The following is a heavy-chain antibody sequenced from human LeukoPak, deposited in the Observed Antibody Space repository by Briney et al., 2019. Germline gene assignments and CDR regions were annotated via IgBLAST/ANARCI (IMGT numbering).Heavy chain of an antibody. D-gene: IGHD5/OR15-5a*01. V-gene: IGHV3-23*01. CDR1: GFTFSSYA. CDR2: ISGSGDNT. Sequence: GGSLRLSCAASGFTFSSYAMSWVRQAPGKGLEWVSGISGSGDNTYYADSVKGRFTISRDNSENTLYLQMNSLRAEDTAVYYCAKELGVYKPFDYWGQGTLVTVSS. CDR3: AKELGVYKPFDY. J-gene: IGHJ4*02.